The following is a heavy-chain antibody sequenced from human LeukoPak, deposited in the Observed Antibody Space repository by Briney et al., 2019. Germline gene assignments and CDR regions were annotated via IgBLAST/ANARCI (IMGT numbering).Heavy chain of an antibody. CDR1: GGSISLSYYY. V-gene: IGHV4-39*07. J-gene: IGHJ4*02. D-gene: IGHD6-19*01. CDR2: VYYSETT. CDR3: ARGTLYSGWSYYFDY. Sequence: SETLSLTCSVSGGSISLSYYYWGWIRQPPGKALEWIWSVYYSETTSYNPSLKSRVTISVDMSKNHFSLRLSSVTAADTAMYYCARGTLYSGWSYYFDYWGQGSQVTVSS.